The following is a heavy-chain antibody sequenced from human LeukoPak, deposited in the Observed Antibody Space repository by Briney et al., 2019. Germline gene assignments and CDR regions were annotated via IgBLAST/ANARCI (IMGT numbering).Heavy chain of an antibody. CDR2: ISSSSSYI. Sequence: GGSLRLSCAASGFTFSSYSMNWVRQAPGKGLEWVSSISSSSSYIYYADSVKGRFTISRDNAKNSLYLQMNSLRAEDTAVYYCARDRYAYYDFWSGYYPGVGYYYYYGMDVWGQGTTVTVSS. J-gene: IGHJ6*02. CDR3: ARDRYAYYDFWSGYYPGVGYYYYYGMDV. V-gene: IGHV3-21*01. D-gene: IGHD3-3*01. CDR1: GFTFSSYS.